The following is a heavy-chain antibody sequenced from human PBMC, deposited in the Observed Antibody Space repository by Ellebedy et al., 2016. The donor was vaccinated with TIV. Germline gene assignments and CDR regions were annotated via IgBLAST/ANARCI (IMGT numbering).Heavy chain of an antibody. V-gene: IGHV4-59*01. Sequence: MPSETLSLTCTVSGGYISGDHWSWIRQPPGKGLEWIWYITYDGRTNYNPSLKSRLTISLDTSKNQFSLKLTSVTAADTAIYFCARDRRELELRGLDPWGQGTLVSVSS. D-gene: IGHD1-7*01. CDR1: GGYISGDH. CDR3: ARDRRELELRGLDP. CDR2: ITYDGRT. J-gene: IGHJ5*02.